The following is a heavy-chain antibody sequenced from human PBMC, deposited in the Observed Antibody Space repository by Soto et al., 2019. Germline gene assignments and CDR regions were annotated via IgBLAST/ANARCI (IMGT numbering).Heavy chain of an antibody. CDR1: GFTFSSYA. D-gene: IGHD2-21*02. V-gene: IGHV3-30-3*01. Sequence: GGSLRLSCAASGFTFSSYAMHWVRQAPGKGLEWVAVISYDGSNKYYADSVKGRFTISRDNSKNTLYLQMNSLRAEDTAVYYCASLAYCGGDCYSAMAFDIWGQGTMVTVSS. CDR3: ASLAYCGGDCYSAMAFDI. J-gene: IGHJ3*02. CDR2: ISYDGSNK.